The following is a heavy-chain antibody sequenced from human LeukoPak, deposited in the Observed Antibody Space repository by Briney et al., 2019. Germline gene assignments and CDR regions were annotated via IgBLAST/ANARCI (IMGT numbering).Heavy chain of an antibody. Sequence: GASVKVSCKASGYTFTSYGISWVRQAPGQGLEWMGWINPNSGGTNYAQKFQGRVTMTRDTSISTAYMELSRLRSDDTAVYYCARSYDFWSGYYDYWGQGTLVTVSS. V-gene: IGHV1-2*02. J-gene: IGHJ4*02. D-gene: IGHD3-3*01. CDR1: GYTFTSYG. CDR3: ARSYDFWSGYYDY. CDR2: INPNSGGT.